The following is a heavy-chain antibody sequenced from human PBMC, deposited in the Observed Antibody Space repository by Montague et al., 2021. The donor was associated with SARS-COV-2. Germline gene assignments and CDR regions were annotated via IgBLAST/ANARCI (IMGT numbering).Heavy chain of an antibody. D-gene: IGHD3-10*01. CDR1: GGSFGGYY. V-gene: IGHV4-34*01. Sequence: SETLSLTCAVYGGSFGGYYWSWIRQPPEKGLEWIGEINYSGRTNNNPSFKSRVIISVDTSKNQFSLKLSSVTAADTAVYYCARRGSTVRGVTVSADLDYWGQGTLVIVSS. J-gene: IGHJ4*02. CDR2: INYSGRT. CDR3: ARRGSTVRGVTVSADLDY.